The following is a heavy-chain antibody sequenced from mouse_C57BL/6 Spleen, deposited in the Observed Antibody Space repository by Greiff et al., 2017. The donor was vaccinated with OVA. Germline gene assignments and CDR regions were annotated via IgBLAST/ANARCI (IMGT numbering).Heavy chain of an antibody. V-gene: IGHV1-18*01. CDR3: AKSMVTTAYYYAMDY. J-gene: IGHJ4*01. CDR1: GYTFTDYN. CDR2: INPNNGGT. D-gene: IGHD2-3*01. Sequence: EVQLQQSGPELVKPGASVKIPCKASGYTFTDYNMDWVKQSHGKSLEWIGDINPNNGGTIYNQKFKGKATLTVDKSSSTAYMELRSLTSEDTAVYYGAKSMVTTAYYYAMDYWGQGTSVTVSS.